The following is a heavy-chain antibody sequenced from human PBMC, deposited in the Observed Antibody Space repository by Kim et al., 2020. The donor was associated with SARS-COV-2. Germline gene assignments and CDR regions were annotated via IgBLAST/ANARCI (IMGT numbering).Heavy chain of an antibody. J-gene: IGHJ6*01. CDR3: ARVQLCYCSSTSCYSEDY. CDR2: INHSGST. D-gene: IGHD2-2*01. Sequence: SETLSLTCAVYGGSFSGYYWSWIRQPPGKGLEWIGEINHSGSTNYNPSLKSRVTISVDTSKNQFSLKLSSVTAADTAVYYCARVQLCYCSSTSCYSEDY. CDR1: GGSFSGYY. V-gene: IGHV4-34*01.